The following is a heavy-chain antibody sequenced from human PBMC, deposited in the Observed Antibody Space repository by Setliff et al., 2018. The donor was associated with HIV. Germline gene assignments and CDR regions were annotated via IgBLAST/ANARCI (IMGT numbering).Heavy chain of an antibody. CDR2: TTSNGRTT. CDR3: AKAWGSGYPSFESALMFDV. V-gene: IGHV3-23*01. J-gene: IGHJ4*02. CDR1: GFTFSAYA. D-gene: IGHD3-16*01. Sequence: ESLRLSCAASGFTFSAYAMTWVRQAPGKGLEWVSATTSNGRTTDYAESVRGRFILSRDNSGNTRYLQMTSLRAADTATYYCAKAWGSGYPSFESALMFDVWGQGTLVTVSS.